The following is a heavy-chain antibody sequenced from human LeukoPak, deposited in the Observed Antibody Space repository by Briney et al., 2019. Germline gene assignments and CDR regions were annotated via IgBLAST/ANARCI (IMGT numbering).Heavy chain of an antibody. CDR2: ISYDGSNK. J-gene: IGHJ4*02. CDR1: GFTFSSYG. V-gene: IGHV3-30*03. CDR3: ARDGGGYYLDY. D-gene: IGHD3-10*01. Sequence: GGSLRLSCAASGFTFSSYGMHWVRQAPGKGLEWVAVISYDGSNKYYADSVKGRFTISRDNSKNTLYLQMNSLRAEDTAVYYCARDGGGYYLDYWGQGTLVTVSS.